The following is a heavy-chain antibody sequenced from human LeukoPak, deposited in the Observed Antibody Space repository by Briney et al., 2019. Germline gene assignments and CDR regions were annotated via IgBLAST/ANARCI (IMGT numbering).Heavy chain of an antibody. V-gene: IGHV4-61*02. Sequence: PSETLSLTCTVSGGSISSGSYYWSWIRQPAGKGLEWIGRIYTSGSTNYNPSLKSRVTISVDTSKNQFSLKLSSVTAADTAVYYCARFNTAIRDGYGTFYYWGQGTLVTVSS. D-gene: IGHD5-24*01. J-gene: IGHJ4*02. CDR3: ARFNTAIRDGYGTFYY. CDR1: GGSISSGSYY. CDR2: IYTSGST.